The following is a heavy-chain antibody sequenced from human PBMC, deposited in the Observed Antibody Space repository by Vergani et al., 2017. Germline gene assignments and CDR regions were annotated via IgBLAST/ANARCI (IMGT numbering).Heavy chain of an antibody. CDR3: AEHATSCDMLTGYYSRAFDY. CDR2: ISGSGGST. CDR1: GFTFSSYA. J-gene: IGHJ4*02. D-gene: IGHD3-9*01. V-gene: IGHV3-23*01. Sequence: EVQLLESGGGLVQPGGSLRLSCAASGFTFSSYAMSWVRQAPGKGLDWVSAISGSGGSTYYADSVKGRFTISRDNSKIPRNLQMNSLRAEDTAVYYCAEHATSCDMLTGYYSRAFDYWGEGTVVTVSS.